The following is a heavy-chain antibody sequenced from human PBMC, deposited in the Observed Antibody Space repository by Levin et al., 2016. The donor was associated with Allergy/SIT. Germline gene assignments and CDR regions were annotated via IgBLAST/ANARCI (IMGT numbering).Heavy chain of an antibody. D-gene: IGHD6-19*01. J-gene: IGHJ4*02. V-gene: IGHV1-58*01. Sequence: SVKVSCKASGFTFTSSAVQWVRQARGQRLEWIGWIVVGSGNTNYAQKLQGRVTMTTDTSTSTAYMELRSLRSDDTAVYYCARGQYSSGWYQYYFDYWGQGTLVTVSS. CDR3: ARGQYSSGWYQYYFDY. CDR2: IVVGSGNT. CDR1: GFTFTSSA.